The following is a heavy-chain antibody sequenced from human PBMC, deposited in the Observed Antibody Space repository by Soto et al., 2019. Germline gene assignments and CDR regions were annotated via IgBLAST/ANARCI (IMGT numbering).Heavy chain of an antibody. D-gene: IGHD2-15*01. Sequence: EVQLVESGGGLVHPGRSLRLSCAASGFTVGEYAMHWVRQAPGKGLEWVSGISWNSGSIGYADSVKGRFTSSRDNAKNSLYLQMNSLRAEDTALYYCAKSVVAALRRDAFDVWGQGTMVTVSS. CDR2: ISWNSGSI. CDR1: GFTVGEYA. J-gene: IGHJ3*01. V-gene: IGHV3-9*01. CDR3: AKSVVAALRRDAFDV.